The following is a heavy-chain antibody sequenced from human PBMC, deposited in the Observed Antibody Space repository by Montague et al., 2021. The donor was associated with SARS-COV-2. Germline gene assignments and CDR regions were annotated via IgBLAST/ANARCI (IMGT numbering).Heavy chain of an antibody. Sequence: SETLSLTCAVYGGSFSGYYWSWIRQPPGKGLEWIGEINHSGSTNYNPSLKSRVTISVDTSKNQFSLKLSSVTAADTAVYCCARGDIVIVPAALGIAFYYYYYMDVWGKGTTVTVSS. D-gene: IGHD2-2*01. CDR3: ARGDIVIVPAALGIAFYYYYYMDV. J-gene: IGHJ6*03. CDR2: INHSGST. V-gene: IGHV4-34*01. CDR1: GGSFSGYY.